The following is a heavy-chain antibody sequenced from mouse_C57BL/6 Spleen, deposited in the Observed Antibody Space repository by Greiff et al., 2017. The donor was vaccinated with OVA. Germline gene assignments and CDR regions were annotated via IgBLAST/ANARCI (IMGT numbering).Heavy chain of an antibody. CDR3: ARSDDY. CDR2: IYPRDGST. Sequence: QVQLQQSGPELVKPGASVKLSCKASGYTFTSYDITWVKQRPGQGLEWIGYIYPRDGSTKYNEKFKGKATLTVDTSSSTSYMELHSLTSEDSAVYFCARSDDYWGQGTTLTVS. CDR1: GYTFTSYD. J-gene: IGHJ2*01. V-gene: IGHV1-85*01.